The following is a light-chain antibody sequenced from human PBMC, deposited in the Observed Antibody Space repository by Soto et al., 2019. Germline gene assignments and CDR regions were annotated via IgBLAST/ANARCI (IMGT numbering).Light chain of an antibody. CDR1: QSVRSN. CDR3: QKYNNWPPST. CDR2: DTS. Sequence: EIVMTQSPATLSVSPGERATLSCRASQSVRSNLAWYQQKPGQAPRLLIYDTSTRATGIPARFSGSGSGTAFTLIISSLESEDFAVYYCQKYNNWPPSTFGQGTQLEIK. V-gene: IGKV3-15*01. J-gene: IGKJ2*02.